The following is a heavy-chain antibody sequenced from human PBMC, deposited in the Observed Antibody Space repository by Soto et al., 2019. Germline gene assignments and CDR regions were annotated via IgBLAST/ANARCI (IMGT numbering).Heavy chain of an antibody. J-gene: IGHJ6*02. CDR2: IYYSGST. CDR1: GGSIGSYY. D-gene: IGHD4-17*01. CDR3: AREGRVTTRDYYGMDV. Sequence: PSETLSLTCTVSGGSIGSYYWSWIRQHPGKGLEWIGYIYYSGSTYYNPSLKSRVTISVDTSKNQFSLKLSSVTAADTAVYYCAREGRVTTRDYYGMDVWGQGTTVTVSS. V-gene: IGHV4-31*03.